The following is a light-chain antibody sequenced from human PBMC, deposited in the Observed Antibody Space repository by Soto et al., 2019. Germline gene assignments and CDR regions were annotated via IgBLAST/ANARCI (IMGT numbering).Light chain of an antibody. CDR2: DAS. CDR3: QHRSTWPLS. J-gene: IGKJ4*01. V-gene: IGKV3-11*01. CDR1: QSVGSY. Sequence: EIVLTQSPATLSLSPGERATLSCRASQSVGSYLAWYQHKPGQAPRLLIYDASNRATGIPARFSGSGSGTDFTLTISGLEPVDFAVYYCQHRSTWPLSFGGGTKVEIK.